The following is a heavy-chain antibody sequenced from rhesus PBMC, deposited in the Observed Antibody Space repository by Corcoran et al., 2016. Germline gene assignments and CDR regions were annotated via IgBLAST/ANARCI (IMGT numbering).Heavy chain of an antibody. V-gene: IGHV4-160*01. CDR1: GGSVSGYW. Sequence: QVQLQQWGEGLVKPSETLSLTCSVYGGSVSGYWWGWIRQPPGKGLEWIGRIRRGGSTNYNPSLKSRVTISIDTSKNQFSLKLSSVTAADTAVYYCARLQGVIIANWGQGVLVTVSS. CDR3: ARLQGVIIAN. D-gene: IGHD3-22*01. J-gene: IGHJ4*01. CDR2: IRRGGST.